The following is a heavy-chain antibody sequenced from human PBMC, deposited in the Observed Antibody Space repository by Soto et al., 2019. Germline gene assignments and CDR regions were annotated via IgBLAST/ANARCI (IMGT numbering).Heavy chain of an antibody. CDR2: ISGSGGST. V-gene: IGHV3-23*01. CDR3: AKNYYDTSGPDY. D-gene: IGHD3-22*01. J-gene: IGHJ4*02. CDR1: GFIFSSYT. Sequence: PGGSLRLSCAASGFIFSSYTMNWVRQAPGEGLEWVSVISGSGGSTYYADSVKGRFTISRDNSKNTLSLQMDSLRAEDTAVYYCAKNYYDTSGPDYWGQGTLVTVSS.